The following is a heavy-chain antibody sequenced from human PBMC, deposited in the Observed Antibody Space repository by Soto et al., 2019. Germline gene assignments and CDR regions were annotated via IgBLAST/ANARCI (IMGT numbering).Heavy chain of an antibody. CDR3: ARRGSNWNDVTFDY. J-gene: IGHJ4*02. V-gene: IGHV1-18*01. CDR1: GYTFTSYG. Sequence: GASVKVSCKASGYTFTSYGISWVRQAPGQGLEWMGWISAYNGNTNYAQKLQGRVTMTTDTSTSTAYMKLRSLRSDDTAVYYCARRGSNWNDVTFDYWGQGTLVTVSS. D-gene: IGHD1-20*01. CDR2: ISAYNGNT.